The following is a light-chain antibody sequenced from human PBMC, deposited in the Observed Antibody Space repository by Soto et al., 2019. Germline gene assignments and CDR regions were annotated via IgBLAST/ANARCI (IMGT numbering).Light chain of an antibody. CDR1: QSVSSY. V-gene: IGKV3-11*01. CDR3: QHRSNWPLT. J-gene: IGKJ4*01. Sequence: EIVLKQSPSTVALSTGERATLSCRASQSVSSYLAWYQQKPGQAPRLLIYDASNRATGIPARFSGSGSGTDFTLTISSLEPEDFAVYYCQHRSNWPLTFCGGTKVDI. CDR2: DAS.